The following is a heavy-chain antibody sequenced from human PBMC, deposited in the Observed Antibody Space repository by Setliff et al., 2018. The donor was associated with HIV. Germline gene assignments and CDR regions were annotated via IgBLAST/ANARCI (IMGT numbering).Heavy chain of an antibody. CDR3: ARGVARQVVIDRWFDP. V-gene: IGHV4-4*07. CDR1: GGSINTYY. Sequence: SETLSLTCTVSGGSINTYYWSWIRQPAGKGLEWIGRFYTSGSTVYNPSLKSRVTMSVDAFKNLVSLNLNSVTAADTAIYYCARGVARQVVIDRWFDPWGQGTPVTVSS. D-gene: IGHD2-21*01. CDR2: FYTSGST. J-gene: IGHJ5*02.